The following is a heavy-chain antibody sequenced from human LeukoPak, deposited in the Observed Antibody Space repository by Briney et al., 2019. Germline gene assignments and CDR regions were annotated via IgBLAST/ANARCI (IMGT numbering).Heavy chain of an antibody. J-gene: IGHJ4*02. D-gene: IGHD5-18*01. CDR1: GFTFSTYS. V-gene: IGHV3-21*01. CDR2: ISSSSSYI. CDR3: ARGNTAVVFNSFDF. Sequence: GGSLRLSCAASGFTFSTYSMNWVRQAPGKGLEWVSSISSSSSYIYYADSLKGRFTISRDNAENSLYLQMNSLRAEDTAVYYCARGNTAVVFNSFDFWGQGTLVTVSS.